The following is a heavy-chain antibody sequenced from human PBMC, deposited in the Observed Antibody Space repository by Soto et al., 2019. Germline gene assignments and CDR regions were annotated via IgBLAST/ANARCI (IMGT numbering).Heavy chain of an antibody. V-gene: IGHV2-26*01. D-gene: IGHD6-6*01. CDR3: ARIPGAARRNWFDH. CDR1: GFSLSNARMG. CDR2: IFSNDEK. Sequence: XGPTLVSTTESLTLTWTVTGFSLSNARMGVSWIRQPPGKALEWLAHIFSNDEKSYSTSLKSRLTISKDTSKSQVVLTMTNMDPVDTATYYCARIPGAARRNWFDHWGQGTLVTVSS. J-gene: IGHJ5*02.